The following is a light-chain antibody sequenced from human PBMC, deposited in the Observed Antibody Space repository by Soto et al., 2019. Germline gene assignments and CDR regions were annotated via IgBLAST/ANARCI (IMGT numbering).Light chain of an antibody. CDR3: QQGDSLPLT. Sequence: QMTQSPSSLSASVGHTVSTTFRASQGINSRLAWYQQKPGKGPKVLIYAATSLQSGVPSRFSGSGSGTDFTLTISSLQPEDFANYYCQQGDSLPLTFGGGSKVDVK. J-gene: IGKJ4*01. CDR2: AAT. CDR1: QGINSR. V-gene: IGKV1-12*01.